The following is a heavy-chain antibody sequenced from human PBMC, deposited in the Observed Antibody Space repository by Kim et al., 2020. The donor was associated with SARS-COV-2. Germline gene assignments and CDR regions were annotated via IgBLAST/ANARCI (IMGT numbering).Heavy chain of an antibody. J-gene: IGHJ4*02. CDR1: GFAFSSYA. CDR2: ITGSGANT. Sequence: GGSLRLSCAASGFAFSSYAMSWVRQAPGKGLEWVSTITGSGANTYCPDSVKGRLTISRDNSKKMLYLQMNSLRAEDTAVYYCAKRSGNLRTFDYWGQGTL. V-gene: IGHV3-23*01. CDR3: AKRSGNLRTFDY. D-gene: IGHD1-26*01.